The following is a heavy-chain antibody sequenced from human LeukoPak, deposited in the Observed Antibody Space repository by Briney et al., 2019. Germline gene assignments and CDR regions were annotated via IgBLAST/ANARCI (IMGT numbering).Heavy chain of an antibody. J-gene: IGHJ4*02. V-gene: IGHV3-23*01. CDR3: AKRISGWYYSDY. CDR2: ITGSGAST. CDR1: GFTFSAYA. D-gene: IGHD6-19*01. Sequence: GESLRLSCAASGFTFSAYAMSWVRQAPGKGLEWVSAITGSGASTYYADSVKGRFTISRDNSKNTLYLHMNSLRAEDTAVYYCAKRISGWYYSDYWGQGTLVTVSS.